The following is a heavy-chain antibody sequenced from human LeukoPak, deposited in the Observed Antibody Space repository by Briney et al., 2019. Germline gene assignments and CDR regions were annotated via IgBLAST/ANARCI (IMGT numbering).Heavy chain of an antibody. CDR1: GGSISSSNYY. Sequence: TSETLSLTCIVSGGSISSSNYYWGWIRQSPGEGLEWIGSIYSRGSTYYNPSLESRVTISVDTSKNQFSLKLSSVTAADTAVYYCARHSGYYYARDAFDIWGQGTLVTVSS. J-gene: IGHJ3*02. CDR2: IYSRGST. CDR3: ARHSGYYYARDAFDI. D-gene: IGHD3-22*01. V-gene: IGHV4-39*01.